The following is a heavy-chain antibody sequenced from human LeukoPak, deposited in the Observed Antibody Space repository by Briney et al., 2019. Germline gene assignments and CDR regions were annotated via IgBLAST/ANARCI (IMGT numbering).Heavy chain of an antibody. CDR2: INPNSGGT. CDR3: ARGRPWLVLRGGGQYFQH. D-gene: IGHD6-19*01. CDR1: GYTFTGYY. Sequence: GASVKVSCKASGYTFTGYYMHWVRQAPGQGLEWMGWINPNSGGTNYAQKFQGWVIMTRDTSISTAYMELSRPRSDDTAVYYCARGRPWLVLRGGGQYFQHWGQGTLVTVSS. J-gene: IGHJ1*01. V-gene: IGHV1-2*04.